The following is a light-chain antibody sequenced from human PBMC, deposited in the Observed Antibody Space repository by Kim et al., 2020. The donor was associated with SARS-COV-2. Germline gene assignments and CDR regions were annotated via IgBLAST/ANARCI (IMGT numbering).Light chain of an antibody. CDR3: QQRGNWPRT. V-gene: IGKV3-11*01. CDR1: GSISNS. CDR2: DTS. J-gene: IGKJ4*01. Sequence: IVLTQSPATLSLSPGERATLSCRASGSISNSLAWYQQKPGQTPRLLIYDTSNRATGIPARFSGSGSGTDFTLTISSLEPEDFAIYYCQQRGNWPRTFGGGTKLEI.